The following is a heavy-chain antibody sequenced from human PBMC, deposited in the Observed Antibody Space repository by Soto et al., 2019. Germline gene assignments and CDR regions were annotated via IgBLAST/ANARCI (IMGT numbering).Heavy chain of an antibody. V-gene: IGHV4-59*01. CDR2: IYYSGST. CDR3: ARDPYGDYGY. Sequence: SETLSLTCTVSGGSISSYYWSWIRQPPGKGLEWIGYIYYSGSTNYNPSLKSRVTISVDTSKNQFSLKLSSVTAADTAVYYCARDPYGDYGYWGQGTLVTVS. J-gene: IGHJ4*02. D-gene: IGHD4-17*01. CDR1: GGSISSYY.